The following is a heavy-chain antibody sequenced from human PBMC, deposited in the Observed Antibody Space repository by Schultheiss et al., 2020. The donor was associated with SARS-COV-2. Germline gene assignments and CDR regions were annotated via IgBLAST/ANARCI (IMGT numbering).Heavy chain of an antibody. CDR1: GGSISSTSFY. CDR3: ANCYYDSTNWFDP. CDR2: INHSGST. D-gene: IGHD3-22*01. Sequence: SETLSLTCTVSGGSISSTSFYWGWIRQPPGKGLEWIGEINHSGSTNYNPSLKSRVTISVDTSKNQFSLKLSSVTAADTAVYYCANCYYDSTNWFDPWGQGTLVTVSS. J-gene: IGHJ5*02. V-gene: IGHV4-39*07.